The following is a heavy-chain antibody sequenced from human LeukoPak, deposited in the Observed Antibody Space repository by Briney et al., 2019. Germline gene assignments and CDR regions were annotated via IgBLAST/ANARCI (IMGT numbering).Heavy chain of an antibody. D-gene: IGHD1-1*01. CDR2: ISSSGNTI. CDR3: VKTAPAGTSWDGGWFDP. CDR1: GFTFSSYE. V-gene: IGHV3-48*03. J-gene: IGHJ5*02. Sequence: SGGSLRLSCAASGFTFSSYEMNWVRQAPGKGLEWVSYISSSGNTIYYADSVKGRFTISRDSAENSLYLQMNSLRGDDTAFYYCVKTAPAGTSWDGGWFDPWGQGTLVAVSS.